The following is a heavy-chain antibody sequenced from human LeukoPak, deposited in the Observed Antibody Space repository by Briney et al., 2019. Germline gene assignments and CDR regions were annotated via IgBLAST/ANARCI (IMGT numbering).Heavy chain of an antibody. V-gene: IGHV3-23*01. Sequence: GGSLRLSCAASGFTFSSYAMSWIRQAPGKGLEWVSSISGSGGSTYHADSVKGRFTISRDNSKNTLDLQMNSLRAEDTAIYYCAKTVVVITFRFDSWGQGSLVTVSS. J-gene: IGHJ4*02. D-gene: IGHD2-21*01. CDR2: ISGSGGST. CDR1: GFTFSSYA. CDR3: AKTVVVITFRFDS.